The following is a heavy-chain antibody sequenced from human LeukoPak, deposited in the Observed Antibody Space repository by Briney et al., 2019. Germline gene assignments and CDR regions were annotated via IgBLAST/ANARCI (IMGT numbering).Heavy chain of an antibody. CDR2: ISSSSNII. J-gene: IGHJ5*02. V-gene: IGHV3-48*04. CDR3: ARGADGVSSNSRGWFDP. Sequence: GGSLRLSCAASGFTFSRYSLNWVRQAPGKGLEWVSYISSSSNIIYYADSVKGRFTISRDNAKNSLYLQMNSLRAEDTAVYSCARGADGVSSNSRGWFDPWGQGTLVTVSS. D-gene: IGHD2-15*01. CDR1: GFTFSRYS.